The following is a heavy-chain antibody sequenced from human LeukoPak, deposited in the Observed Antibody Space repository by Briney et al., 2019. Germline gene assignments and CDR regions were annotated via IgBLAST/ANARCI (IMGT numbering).Heavy chain of an antibody. D-gene: IGHD6-13*01. V-gene: IGHV3-30*19. CDR1: GFTFSSYG. CDR2: ISYDGSNK. CDR3: ARAGYSSSWYEYYFDY. J-gene: IGHJ4*02. Sequence: GGSLRLSCAASGFTFSSYGMHWVRQVPGKGLEWVAVISYDGSNKYYADSVKGRFTISRDNSKNTLYLQMNSLRAEDTAVYYCARAGYSSSWYEYYFDYWGQGTLVTVSS.